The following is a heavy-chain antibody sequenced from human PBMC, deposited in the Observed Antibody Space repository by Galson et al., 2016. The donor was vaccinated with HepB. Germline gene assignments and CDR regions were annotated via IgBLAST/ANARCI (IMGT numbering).Heavy chain of an antibody. CDR2: IIPVFGTA. CDR3: ARGTPYWYFDL. Sequence: SVKVSCKDSGGTFSTYAISWVRQAPGQGLEWMGGIIPVFGTANYAQQFQGRVTITADESTGTSYMELSSLRSEDTAVYYCARGTPYWYFDLWGRGTLVAVSS. J-gene: IGHJ2*01. CDR1: GGTFSTYA. V-gene: IGHV1-69*13.